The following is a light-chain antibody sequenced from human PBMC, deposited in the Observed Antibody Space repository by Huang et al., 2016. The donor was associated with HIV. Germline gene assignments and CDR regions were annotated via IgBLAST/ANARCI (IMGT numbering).Light chain of an antibody. V-gene: IGKV3-11*01. Sequence: IVLTQSPATLSWYPGERVTLSCRASQSVGNYIAWYQQHPGQSPKLLISETSHRATGTPVRFSGSGSGTDFTLTISSLESEDFAVYYCQQRSSGVTFGGGTKVQVK. CDR2: ETS. J-gene: IGKJ4*01. CDR1: QSVGNY. CDR3: QQRSSGVT.